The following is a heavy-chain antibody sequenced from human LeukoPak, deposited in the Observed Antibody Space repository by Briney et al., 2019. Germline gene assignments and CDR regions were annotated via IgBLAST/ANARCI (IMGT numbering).Heavy chain of an antibody. Sequence: GGSLRLSCAAPGFTFSYYCMSWVRQAPGKGLEWVSNIKEDGSEKYYVDSVKGRFTISRDNAKNSLYLQMNSLRAEDTAVYYCARDRNDFWSGFFDYWGQGILVTVSS. V-gene: IGHV3-7*01. CDR2: IKEDGSEK. D-gene: IGHD3-3*01. J-gene: IGHJ4*02. CDR3: ARDRNDFWSGFFDY. CDR1: GFTFSYYC.